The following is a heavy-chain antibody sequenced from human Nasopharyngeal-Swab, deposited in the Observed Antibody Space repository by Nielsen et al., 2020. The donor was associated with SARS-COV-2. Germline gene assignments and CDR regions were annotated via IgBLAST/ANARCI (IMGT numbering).Heavy chain of an antibody. CDR2: ISSSSSTI. J-gene: IGHJ3*02. V-gene: IGHV3-48*02. D-gene: IGHD3-3*01. CDR3: ARDWESRITIFGVVIKRAFDI. CDR1: GFTFSSYS. Sequence: GESLKISCAASGFTFSSYSMNWVRQAPGKGLEWVSYISSSSSTIYYADSVKGRFTISRDNAKNSLYLQMNSLRDEDTAVYYCARDWESRITIFGVVIKRAFDIWGQETMVTVSS.